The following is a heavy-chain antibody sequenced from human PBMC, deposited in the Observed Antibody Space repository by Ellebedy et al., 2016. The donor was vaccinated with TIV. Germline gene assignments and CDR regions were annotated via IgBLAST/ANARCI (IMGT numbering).Heavy chain of an antibody. V-gene: IGHV1-18*01. Sequence: AASVKVSCKASGYTFTSFGIFWVRQAPGQGLEWMGWINTYNGNTKYAQKLQGRLTMTTDTSANTAYMDLRSLRSDDTAVYYCARAQPDSSGYYLSFDNWGQGTLVTVSS. J-gene: IGHJ4*02. CDR3: ARAQPDSSGYYLSFDN. D-gene: IGHD3-22*01. CDR2: INTYNGNT. CDR1: GYTFTSFG.